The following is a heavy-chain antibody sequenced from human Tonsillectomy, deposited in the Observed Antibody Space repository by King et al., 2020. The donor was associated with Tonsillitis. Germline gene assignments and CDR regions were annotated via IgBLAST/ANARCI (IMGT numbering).Heavy chain of an antibody. Sequence: QLVPSGGGLVQPGGSLRLSCAASGFTFSSYSMNWVRQTPGKGLEWVSYIRSSGSPIYYADSVKGRFTISRDNAKNSLSLQMDSLRAEDTAVYYCVRDPHALDYWGQGTLVTASS. D-gene: IGHD2-2*01. CDR1: GFTFSSYS. J-gene: IGHJ4*02. V-gene: IGHV3-48*04. CDR2: IRSSGSPI. CDR3: VRDPHALDY.